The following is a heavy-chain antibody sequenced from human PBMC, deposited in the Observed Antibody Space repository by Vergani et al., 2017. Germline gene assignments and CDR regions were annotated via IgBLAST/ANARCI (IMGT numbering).Heavy chain of an antibody. CDR1: GFTLSNYD. CDR3: AKHFRGWGIDY. V-gene: IGHV3-30*02. CDR2: IQFDGSNK. Sequence: QVQLVESGGGVVQRGGSLRLSCATSGFTLSNYDMQWIRQGPGKGLEFVAFIQFDGSNKYYADSVKGRFTLSREFSKNTLYLQMNSLRTDDTATYYCAKHFRGWGIDYWGQGTQVIVSS. D-gene: IGHD3-16*01. J-gene: IGHJ4*02.